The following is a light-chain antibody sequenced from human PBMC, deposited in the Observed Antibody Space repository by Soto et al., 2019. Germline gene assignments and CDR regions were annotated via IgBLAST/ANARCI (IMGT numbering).Light chain of an antibody. CDR3: QQRSNWPLT. Sequence: EIVLTQSPGTLSLSPGERATLSCRASQSVSSSYLAWYQQKPGQAPRLLIYGASTGATGIPARFSGSGSGTDFTLTISSLEPEDFAVYYCQQRSNWPLTFGGGTKVDIK. J-gene: IGKJ4*01. CDR1: QSVSSSY. CDR2: GAS. V-gene: IGKV3D-20*02.